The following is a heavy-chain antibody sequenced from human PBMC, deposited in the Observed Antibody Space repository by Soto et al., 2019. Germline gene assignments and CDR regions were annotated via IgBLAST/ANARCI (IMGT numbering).Heavy chain of an antibody. J-gene: IGHJ6*02. CDR3: ARDGMDSSSAYYGMDV. D-gene: IGHD6-6*01. Sequence: GASVKVSCKASGYTFTSYGISWVRQAPGQGLEWMGWISAYNGNTNYAQKLQGRVTMTTDTSTSTAYMELRSLRSDDTAVYYCARDGMDSSSAYYGMDVWGQGTTVTVSS. CDR1: GYTFTSYG. CDR2: ISAYNGNT. V-gene: IGHV1-18*01.